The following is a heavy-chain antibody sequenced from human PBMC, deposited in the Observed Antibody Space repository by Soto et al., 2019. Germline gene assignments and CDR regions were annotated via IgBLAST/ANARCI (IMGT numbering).Heavy chain of an antibody. CDR3: ARGIVVVVAADPVWFDP. V-gene: IGHV3-48*02. CDR1: GFTFSSYS. J-gene: IGHJ5*02. Sequence: RRLSFAASGFTFSSYSMNWVRQAPGKGLEWVSYISSSSSTIYYADSVKGRFTISRDNAKNSLYLQMNSLRDEDTAVYYCARGIVVVVAADPVWFDPWGQGTLVTVSS. CDR2: ISSSSSTI. D-gene: IGHD2-15*01.